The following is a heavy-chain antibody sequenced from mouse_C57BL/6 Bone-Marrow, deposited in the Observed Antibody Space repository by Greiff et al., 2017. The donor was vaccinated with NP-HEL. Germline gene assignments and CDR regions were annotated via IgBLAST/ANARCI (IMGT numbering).Heavy chain of an antibody. V-gene: IGHV1-53*01. D-gene: IGHD1-1*01. J-gene: IGHJ1*03. CDR1: GYTFTSYW. Sequence: QVQLKESGTELVKPGASVKLSCKASGYTFTSYWMHWVKQRPGQGLEWIGNINPSNGGTNYNEKFKSKATLTVDKSSSTAYMQLSSLTSEDSAVYYCARWDYYGSSSYWYFDVWGTGTTVTVSS. CDR2: INPSNGGT. CDR3: ARWDYYGSSSYWYFDV.